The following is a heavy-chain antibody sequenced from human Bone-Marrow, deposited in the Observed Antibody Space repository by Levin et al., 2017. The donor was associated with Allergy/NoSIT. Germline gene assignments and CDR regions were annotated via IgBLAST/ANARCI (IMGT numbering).Heavy chain of an antibody. CDR3: AKEIPHYYYGMDV. J-gene: IGHJ6*02. Sequence: GESLKISCAASGFTFSSYGMHWVRQAPGKGLEWVAVISYDGSNKYYADSVKGRFTISRDNSKNTLYLQMNSLRAEDTAVYYCAKEIPHYYYGMDVWGQGTTVTVSS. CDR2: ISYDGSNK. V-gene: IGHV3-30*18. CDR1: GFTFSSYG.